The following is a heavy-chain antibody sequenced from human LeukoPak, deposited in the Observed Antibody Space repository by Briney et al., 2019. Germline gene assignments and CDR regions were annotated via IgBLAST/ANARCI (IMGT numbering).Heavy chain of an antibody. CDR3: ARDQDWNPY. CDR1: GFAFSSYN. Sequence: GGSLRLSCAAYGFAFSSYNMKWVRQAPRKGLEWVSVIYSGGNTYYADSVKGRFTISRDNSKNTLYLQMNSLRVEDTAVYYCARDQDWNPYWGQGTLVTVSS. D-gene: IGHD1-1*01. V-gene: IGHV3-53*01. CDR2: IYSGGNT. J-gene: IGHJ4*02.